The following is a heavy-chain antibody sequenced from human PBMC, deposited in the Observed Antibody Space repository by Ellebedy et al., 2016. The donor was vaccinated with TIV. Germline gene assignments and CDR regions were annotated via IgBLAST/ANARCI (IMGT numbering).Heavy chain of an antibody. CDR1: GSTFTNYA. CDR3: VRGAGSYHFDY. D-gene: IGHD1-26*01. V-gene: IGHV3-23*01. CDR2: ISTSGGST. J-gene: IGHJ4*02. Sequence: GESLKISCAASGSTFTNYAMSWVRQAPGKGLEWVSAISTSGGSTYYADSGKGRFTVSRDNPKNTLYLQMNSLRAEDTAVYYCVRGAGSYHFDYWGQGTLVTV.